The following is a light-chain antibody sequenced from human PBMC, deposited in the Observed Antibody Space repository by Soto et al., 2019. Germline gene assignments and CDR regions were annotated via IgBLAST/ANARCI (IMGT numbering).Light chain of an antibody. CDR2: EIS. J-gene: IGLJ1*01. CDR1: TGALAAFNY. CDR3: LTYTMINTLHYV. V-gene: IGLV2-14*01. Sequence: QSALTQPASVSGSPGQSITISCARTTGALAAFNYVSWYQQYPGKAPKLILYEISKRPAGVSDRVSGFKSGNTASLTISGLRAEDEGLYCCLTYTMINTLHYVFGPGTKLTVL.